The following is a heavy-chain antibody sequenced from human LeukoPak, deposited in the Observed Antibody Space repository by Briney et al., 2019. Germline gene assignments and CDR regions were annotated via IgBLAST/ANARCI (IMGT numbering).Heavy chain of an antibody. CDR1: GVTFSSYV. CDR2: ISGSGGGT. V-gene: IGHV3-23*01. Sequence: GGSLRLSCEASGVTFSSYVMSWVRQAPGKGPEWVSGISGSGGGTYYADFVKGRFAISRDDSKNTLYLQMNSLRAEDSAVYYCVQEGPRGLAFDVWGQGTKVTVSS. CDR3: VQEGPRGLAFDV. J-gene: IGHJ3*01.